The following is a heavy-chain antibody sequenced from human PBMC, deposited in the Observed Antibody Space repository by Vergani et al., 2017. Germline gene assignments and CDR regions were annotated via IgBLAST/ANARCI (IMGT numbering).Heavy chain of an antibody. D-gene: IGHD3-9*01. J-gene: IGHJ6*02. CDR1: GGTFSSYA. Sequence: QVQLVQSGAEVKKPGSSVKVSCKASGGTFSSYAISWVRQAPGQGLEWMGGIIPIFGTANYAQKFQGRVTMTADESTSTAYMELSSLRSEDTAVYYCARGNYDILTGYYYYYGMDVWGQGTTVTVSS. CDR3: ARGNYDILTGYYYYYGMDV. CDR2: IIPIFGTA. V-gene: IGHV1-69*12.